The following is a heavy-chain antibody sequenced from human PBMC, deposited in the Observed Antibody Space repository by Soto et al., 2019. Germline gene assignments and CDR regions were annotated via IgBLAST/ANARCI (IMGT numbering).Heavy chain of an antibody. J-gene: IGHJ4*02. CDR1: GDSISSGGYY. V-gene: IGHV4-31*03. CDR3: ARAFSGYDHFDN. CDR2: ILHSGTT. Sequence: QVQLQESGPGLVKPSQTLALTCTVSGDSISSGGYYWSWVRQHPGKGLEWIGHILHSGTTYYNPSLKSRLTISVDTSKNQFSLKLSSVTAADTAVYYCARAFSGYDHFDNWGQGTLVTVSS. D-gene: IGHD5-12*01.